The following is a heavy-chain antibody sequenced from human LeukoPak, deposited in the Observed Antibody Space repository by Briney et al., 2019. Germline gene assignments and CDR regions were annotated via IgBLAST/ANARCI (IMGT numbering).Heavy chain of an antibody. CDR2: IYHTGNT. D-gene: IGHD3-10*01. J-gene: IGHJ4*02. Sequence: SETLSLTCSVSNQSIRNYYWSWIRQPPGQALEWIGYIYHTGNTSYNPSLKSRLTMSIDTSKNQFSLNLNSVTAADTAVYYCARGNYGSGSYYVVDFDYWGQGTLVTVSS. V-gene: IGHV4-59*01. CDR1: NQSIRNYY. CDR3: ARGNYGSGSYYVVDFDY.